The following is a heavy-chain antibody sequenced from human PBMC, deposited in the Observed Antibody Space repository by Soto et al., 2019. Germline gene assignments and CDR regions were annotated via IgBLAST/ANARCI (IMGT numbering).Heavy chain of an antibody. Sequence: PGGSLRLSCAVSGFTFGSYWMNWVRLIPGKGLEWVAYIKPDGSATYYVDSVKGRFTISRDNAKNSLYLQMNSLRVEDTSVYYCARAGYCGPGCYYYFDYWGQGTRGTVS. CDR2: IKPDGSAT. CDR1: GFTFGSYW. V-gene: IGHV3-7*01. D-gene: IGHD2-21*02. CDR3: ARAGYCGPGCYYYFDY. J-gene: IGHJ4*02.